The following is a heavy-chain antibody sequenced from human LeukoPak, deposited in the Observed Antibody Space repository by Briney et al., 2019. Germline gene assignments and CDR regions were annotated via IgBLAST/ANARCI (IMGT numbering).Heavy chain of an antibody. CDR2: IYAGDSDT. Sequence: GESRKISCKGSGYTFTNYWIAWVRQMPGKGLEWMGIIYAGDSDTRYSPSFQGQVTISADRSISTAYLQWSSLKASDTAMYYCARRVDSGFSFDFWGQGTLVTVSS. CDR1: GYTFTNYW. J-gene: IGHJ4*02. V-gene: IGHV5-51*01. CDR3: ARRVDSGFSFDF. D-gene: IGHD3-22*01.